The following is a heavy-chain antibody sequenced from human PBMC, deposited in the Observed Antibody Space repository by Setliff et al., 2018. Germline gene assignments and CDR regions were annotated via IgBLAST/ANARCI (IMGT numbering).Heavy chain of an antibody. V-gene: IGHV1-69*13. CDR3: ARNIGMGQRDYFDY. J-gene: IGHJ4*02. D-gene: IGHD5-18*01. CDR1: GGTFSSYV. CDR2: IIPMFGT. Sequence: ASVKVSCKASGGTFSSYVISWVREAPGQGLEWMGGIIPMFGTNYAQKFQGRVTITADESANTAYMELTSLTSEDTAVYYCARNIGMGQRDYFDYWGQGTVVTVSS.